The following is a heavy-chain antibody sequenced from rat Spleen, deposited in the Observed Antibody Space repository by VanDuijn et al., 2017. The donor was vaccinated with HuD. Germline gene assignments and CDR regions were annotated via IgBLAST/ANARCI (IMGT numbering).Heavy chain of an antibody. J-gene: IGHJ2*01. CDR1: GFSLSSYG. CDR3: ASGMAAFDY. V-gene: IGHV2S61*01. D-gene: IGHD1-2*01. Sequence: QVQLKESGPGLVQPSQTLSLTCTFSGFSLSSYGVIWVRQAPGKGLGGVGVVLGNGNTNYNSALKTRLSISRDTSKSQVFLKMNNLQTEDTALYFCASGMAAFDYWGQGVMVTVSS. CDR2: VLGNGNT.